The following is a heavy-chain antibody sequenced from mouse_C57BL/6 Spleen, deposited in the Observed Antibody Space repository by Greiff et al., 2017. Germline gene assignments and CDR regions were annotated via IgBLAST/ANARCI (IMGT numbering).Heavy chain of an antibody. V-gene: IGHV1-80*01. J-gene: IGHJ4*01. CDR2: IYPGDGDT. CDR1: GYAFSSYW. CDR3: AGYYVVNYAMDY. D-gene: IGHD2-3*01. Sequence: QVQLKESGAELVKPGASVKISCKASGYAFSSYWMNWVKQRPGKGLEWIGQIYPGDGDTNYNGKFKGKATLTADKSSSTAYMQLSSLTSEDSAVYFCAGYYVVNYAMDYWGQGTSVTVSS.